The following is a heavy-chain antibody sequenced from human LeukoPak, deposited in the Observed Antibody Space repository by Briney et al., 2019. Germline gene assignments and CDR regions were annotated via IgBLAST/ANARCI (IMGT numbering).Heavy chain of an antibody. CDR3: ARESEPRFGAALLDS. CDR1: GGSFSGYY. CDR2: INHSGST. J-gene: IGHJ4*02. Sequence: SETLSLTCAVSGGSFSGYYWSWIRQPPGKGLEWIGEINHSGSTNYNPSLKSRVTISVDTSKNQFSLKLSSVTAADTALYYCARESEPRFGAALLDSWGQGTLVTVSS. D-gene: IGHD3-10*01. V-gene: IGHV4-34*01.